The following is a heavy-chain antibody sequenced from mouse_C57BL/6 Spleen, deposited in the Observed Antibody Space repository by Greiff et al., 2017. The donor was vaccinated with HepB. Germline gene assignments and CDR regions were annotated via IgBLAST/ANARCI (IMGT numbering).Heavy chain of an antibody. D-gene: IGHD3-2*02. Sequence: VQLQQSDAELVKPGASVKISCKVSGYTFTDHTIHWMKQRPEQGLEWIGYIYPRDGSTKYNEKFKGKATLPPAKSSSTAYRQINSLTSEDSAVYFCARAQANDYYAMDYWGQGTSVTVSS. CDR2: IYPRDGST. V-gene: IGHV1-78*01. CDR1: GYTFTDHT. CDR3: ARAQANDYYAMDY. J-gene: IGHJ4*01.